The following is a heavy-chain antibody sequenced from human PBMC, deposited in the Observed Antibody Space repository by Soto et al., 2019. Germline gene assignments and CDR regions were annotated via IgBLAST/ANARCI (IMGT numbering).Heavy chain of an antibody. J-gene: IGHJ5*02. D-gene: IGHD3-3*01. CDR3: AKDLRYYDFWSGSNWFDP. CDR1: GFTFSSSA. V-gene: IGHV3-23*01. Sequence: GGSLRLSCAASGFTFSSSAMSWVRQAPGKGLEWVSAISGSGGSTYYADSVKGRFTISRDNSKNTLYLQMNSLRAEDTAVYYCAKDLRYYDFWSGSNWFDPWGQGTLVTVSS. CDR2: ISGSGGST.